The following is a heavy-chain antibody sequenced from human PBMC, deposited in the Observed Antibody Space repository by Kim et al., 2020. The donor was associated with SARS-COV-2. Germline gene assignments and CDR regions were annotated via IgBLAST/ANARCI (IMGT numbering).Heavy chain of an antibody. J-gene: IGHJ5*02. D-gene: IGHD3-10*01. Sequence: NPSLKSRVTISVDTSKNQFSLKLSSVTAADTAVYYCARTTMVRGVVWFDPWGQGTLVTVSS. V-gene: IGHV4-34*01. CDR3: ARTTMVRGVVWFDP.